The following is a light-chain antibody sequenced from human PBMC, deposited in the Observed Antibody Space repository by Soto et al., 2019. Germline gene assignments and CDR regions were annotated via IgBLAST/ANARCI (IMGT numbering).Light chain of an antibody. J-gene: IGKJ4*01. CDR2: GAS. CDR1: QSVSSNY. Sequence: EIVLTQSPGTLSLSPGERATLSCRASQSVSSNYLAWYQQKPGQAPRLLIYGASIRATGLPDRFSGSGSGTDFTLTISRLEPEDFAVYFCQQFSSAPLTFGGGTKVDIK. CDR3: QQFSSAPLT. V-gene: IGKV3-20*01.